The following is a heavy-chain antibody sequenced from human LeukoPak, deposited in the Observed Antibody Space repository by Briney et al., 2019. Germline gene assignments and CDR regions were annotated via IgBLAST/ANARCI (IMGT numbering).Heavy chain of an antibody. CDR2: IYYSGST. J-gene: IGHJ5*02. Sequence: SQTLSLTCTVSGASISGDDYYWSWIRQPPGKGLEWIGYIYYSGSTNYNPSLKSRVTISVDTSKNQFSLKLSSVTAADTAVYYCARVGSSRRVRMTTVTTDWFDPWGQGTLVTVSS. CDR3: ARVGSSRRVRMTTVTTDWFDP. V-gene: IGHV4-61*08. D-gene: IGHD4-17*01. CDR1: GASISGDDYY.